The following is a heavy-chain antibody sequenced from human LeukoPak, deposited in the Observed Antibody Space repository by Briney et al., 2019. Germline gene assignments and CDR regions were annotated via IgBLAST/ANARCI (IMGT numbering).Heavy chain of an antibody. J-gene: IGHJ4*02. Sequence: PGGSLRLSCAASTFAFSDYYMSWIRQAPGKGLEWVGRTRNKANSYTTEYAASVKGRFTISRDDSKNSLYLQMNSLKTEDTAVYYCARGTYDYGDYGGFDYWGQGTLVTVSS. V-gene: IGHV3-72*01. D-gene: IGHD4-17*01. CDR1: TFAFSDYY. CDR3: ARGTYDYGDYGGFDY. CDR2: TRNKANSYTT.